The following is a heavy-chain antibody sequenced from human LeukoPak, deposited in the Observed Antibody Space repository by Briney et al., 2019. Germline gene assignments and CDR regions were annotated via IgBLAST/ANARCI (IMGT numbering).Heavy chain of an antibody. V-gene: IGHV1-2*06. J-gene: IGHJ4*02. CDR1: GYTFTGYY. D-gene: IGHD2-15*01. CDR3: SGYCSGGSCYSGDY. CDR2: INPNSGGT. Sequence: ASVKVSCKASGYTFTGYYIHWVRQAPGQGLEWMGRINPNSGGTNYAQKFQGRVTMTRGTSISTAYMELSRLRSDDTAVYYCSGYCSGGSCYSGDYWGQGTLVTVSS.